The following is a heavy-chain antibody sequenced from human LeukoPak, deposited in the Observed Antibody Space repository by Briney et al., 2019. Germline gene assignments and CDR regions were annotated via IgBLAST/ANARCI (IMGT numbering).Heavy chain of an antibody. Sequence: SVKVSCKASGYIFTNHFVHWVRQAPGQGLEWMGGIIPIFGTVNYAQKFQGRVTITADESTSTAYMELSSLRSEDTAVYYCARVAIDDYGDYRYFDLWGRGTLVTVSS. CDR2: IIPIFGTV. D-gene: IGHD4-17*01. V-gene: IGHV1-69*13. CDR3: ARVAIDDYGDYRYFDL. CDR1: GYIFTNHF. J-gene: IGHJ2*01.